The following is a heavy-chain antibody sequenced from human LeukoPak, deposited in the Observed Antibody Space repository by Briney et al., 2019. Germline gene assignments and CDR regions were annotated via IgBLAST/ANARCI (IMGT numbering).Heavy chain of an antibody. D-gene: IGHD5/OR15-5a*01. Sequence: PGGSLRLSCAASGFSVSNNYMSWVRQAPGKGLEWVSVIYSGGTTYYADSVKGRFTISRDSSKNTMYLQMNSLRAEDTAVYYCARGHVTVSAHDDAFDIWGQGTMVTVSS. V-gene: IGHV3-53*01. CDR3: ARGHVTVSAHDDAFDI. J-gene: IGHJ3*02. CDR1: GFSVSNNY. CDR2: IYSGGTT.